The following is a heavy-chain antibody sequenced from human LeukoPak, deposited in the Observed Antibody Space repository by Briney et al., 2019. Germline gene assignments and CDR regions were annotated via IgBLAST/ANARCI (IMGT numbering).Heavy chain of an antibody. CDR1: GGSFSGYY. V-gene: IGHV4-34*01. J-gene: IGHJ5*02. CDR3: ARPRSYGGYWFDP. Sequence: SETLSLTCAVYGGSFSGYYWSRIRQPPGKGLEWIGEINHSGSTNYNPSLKSRVTISVDTSKNQSSLKLSSVTAADTAVYYCARPRSYGGYWFDPWGQGTLVTVSS. D-gene: IGHD4-23*01. CDR2: INHSGST.